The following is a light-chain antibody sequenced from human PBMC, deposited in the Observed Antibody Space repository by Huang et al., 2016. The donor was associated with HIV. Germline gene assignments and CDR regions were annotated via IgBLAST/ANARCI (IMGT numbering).Light chain of an antibody. J-gene: IGKJ5*01. CDR2: GAS. V-gene: IGKV3-20*01. CDR3: HQYSSAST. CDR1: QVVSTIY. Sequence: EIVLTQSPGTLSLSPGERATLSCRASQVVSTIYLAWYQQKPGQAPRLLIYGASSRATGIPDRFSGSGSGTDFTLTISRLEPEDFAVYYCHQYSSASTFGQGTRLEIK.